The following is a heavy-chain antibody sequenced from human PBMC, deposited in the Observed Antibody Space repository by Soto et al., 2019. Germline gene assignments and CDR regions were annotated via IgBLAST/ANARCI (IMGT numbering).Heavy chain of an antibody. V-gene: IGHV3-23*01. D-gene: IGHD6-13*01. CDR1: GFTFSSYP. Sequence: PGGSLRLSCAASGFTFSSYPMSWVRQSPGKGLEWVSSVSGSGGDTYYADSVKGRFTISRDNSKNTLYLQMNSLRAEDTGVYYCASRKRPGTFDIWGHGTMVTVSS. CDR3: ASRKRPGTFDI. CDR2: VSGSGGDT. J-gene: IGHJ3*02.